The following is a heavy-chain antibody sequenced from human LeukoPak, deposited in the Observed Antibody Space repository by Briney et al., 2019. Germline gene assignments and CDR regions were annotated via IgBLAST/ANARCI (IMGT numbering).Heavy chain of an antibody. D-gene: IGHD7-27*01. Sequence: ASVKVSCKASGYTFTTLDINWVRQATGQGLEWMGWINPNSDTGSTQKFQGRVTITRNTSISTAYMELSSLRSEDTAVYYCARDFSGDYYFDYWGQGTLVTVSS. CDR2: INPNSDT. V-gene: IGHV1-8*03. CDR3: ARDFSGDYYFDY. CDR1: GYTFTTLD. J-gene: IGHJ4*02.